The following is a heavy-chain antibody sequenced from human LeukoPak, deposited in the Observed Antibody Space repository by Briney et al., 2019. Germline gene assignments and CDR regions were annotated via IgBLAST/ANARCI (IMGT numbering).Heavy chain of an antibody. CDR2: ISSSGSTI. J-gene: IGHJ4*02. Sequence: GGSLRLSCAASGFTFCSYEMKWVRQAPGKGLEWVSYISSSGSTIYYADSVKGRFTISRDNAKNSLYLQMNSLRAEDTAVYYCARRRLSYGGNSVDYWGQGTLVTVSS. V-gene: IGHV3-48*03. D-gene: IGHD4-23*01. CDR3: ARRRLSYGGNSVDY. CDR1: GFTFCSYE.